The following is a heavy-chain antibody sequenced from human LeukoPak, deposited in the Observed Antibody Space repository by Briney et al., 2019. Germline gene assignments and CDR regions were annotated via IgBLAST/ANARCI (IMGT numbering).Heavy chain of an antibody. CDR2: IYSADSA. D-gene: IGHD1-26*01. Sequence: GGSLRLSCAASGFTVSRNYMSWVRQAPGKGLDWVSVIYSADSAYYADSVRGRFTISRDNSKNTLYLQMNSLRADDTAVYYCAREVGGGATNYFDYWGQGTLVTVSS. V-gene: IGHV3-53*01. CDR1: GFTVSRNY. CDR3: AREVGGGATNYFDY. J-gene: IGHJ4*02.